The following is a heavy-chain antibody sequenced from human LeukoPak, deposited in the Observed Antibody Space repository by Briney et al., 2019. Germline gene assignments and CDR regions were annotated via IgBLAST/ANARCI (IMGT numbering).Heavy chain of an antibody. CDR3: ARRRITMVRGRIQAFDY. D-gene: IGHD3-10*01. CDR1: GGSISSGSYY. J-gene: IGHJ4*02. CDR2: IYTSGST. V-gene: IGHV4-61*02. Sequence: SQTLSLTCTVSGGSISSGSYYWSWIRQPAGKGLEWIGRIYTSGSTNYNPSLKSRVTISVDTSKNQFSLKLSSVTAADTAVYYCARRRITMVRGRIQAFDYWGQGTLVTVSS.